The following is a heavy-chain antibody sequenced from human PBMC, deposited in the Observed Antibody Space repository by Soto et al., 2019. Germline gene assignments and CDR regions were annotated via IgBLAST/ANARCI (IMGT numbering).Heavy chain of an antibody. CDR3: AIEGGLSGSYYISSSYYFDY. Sequence: GGSLRLSCAASGFTVSSNYMSWVRQAPGKGLEWVSVIYSGGSTYYADSVKGRFTISRDNSKTTLYLQMNSLRAEDTSVYYCAIEGGLSGSYYISSSYYFDYWGQGTLVTVSS. D-gene: IGHD1-26*01. CDR1: GFTVSSNY. J-gene: IGHJ4*02. CDR2: IYSGGST. V-gene: IGHV3-66*01.